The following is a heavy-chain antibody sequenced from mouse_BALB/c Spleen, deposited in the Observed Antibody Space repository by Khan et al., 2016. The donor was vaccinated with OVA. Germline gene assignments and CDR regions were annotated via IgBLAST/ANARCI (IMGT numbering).Heavy chain of an antibody. V-gene: IGHV1-5*01. D-gene: IGHD2-3*01. Sequence: VQLQQSGTVLARPGASVKMSCKASGYTFTSYWMHWVKQRPGQGLEWIGGIYLGNSDTSYKQKLKGKAKLTTVKSTSTAYMELSSMTNEDSAVYYCAYDGYYVGWFAYWGQGTLVTVSA. J-gene: IGHJ3*01. CDR1: GYTFTSYW. CDR3: AYDGYYVGWFAY. CDR2: IYLGNSDT.